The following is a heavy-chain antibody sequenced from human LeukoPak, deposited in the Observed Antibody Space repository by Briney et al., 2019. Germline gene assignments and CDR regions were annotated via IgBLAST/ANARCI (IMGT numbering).Heavy chain of an antibody. CDR3: ASGYNWIDP. V-gene: IGHV4-59*08. J-gene: IGHJ5*02. Sequence: GSLRLSCAASGFTFSSYAMSWIRQPPGKGLEWIGYIYYSGSSNSNPSLKSRVTMSIDTSKNQFSLKLSSVTAADTAVYYCASGYNWIDPWGQGTLVTVSS. CDR1: GFTFSSYA. D-gene: IGHD6-25*01. CDR2: IYYSGSS.